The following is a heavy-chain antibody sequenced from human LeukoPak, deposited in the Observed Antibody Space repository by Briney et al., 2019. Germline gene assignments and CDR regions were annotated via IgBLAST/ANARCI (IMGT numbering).Heavy chain of an antibody. CDR2: IYYSGST. V-gene: IGHV4-59*01. CDR3: ARGGRLEPFDY. D-gene: IGHD6-19*01. J-gene: IGHJ4*02. CDR1: GGSISSYY. Sequence: SETLSLTCTVSGGSISSYYWSWIRQPPGKGLEWIGYIYYSGSTNYNPSLKSRVTISVDTSKNQFSLKLSSVTAADTAVYYCARGGRLEPFDYWGQGTLVTVSS.